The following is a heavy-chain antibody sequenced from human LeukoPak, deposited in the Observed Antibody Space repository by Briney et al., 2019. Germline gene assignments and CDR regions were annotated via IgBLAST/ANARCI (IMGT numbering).Heavy chain of an antibody. V-gene: IGHV4-34*01. D-gene: IGHD3-3*01. CDR3: ARVLRFLEWLYYFDY. CDR2: INHSGST. CDR1: GGSFSGYY. Sequence: SETLSLTCAVYGGSFSGYYWSWIRQPPGKGLEWIGEINHSGSTNYNPSLKSRVTISVDTSKNQFSLKLSSVTAADTAVYYCARVLRFLEWLYYFDYWGQGTLVTVSS. J-gene: IGHJ4*02.